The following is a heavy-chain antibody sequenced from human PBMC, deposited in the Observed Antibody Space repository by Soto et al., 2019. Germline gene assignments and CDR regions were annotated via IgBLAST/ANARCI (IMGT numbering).Heavy chain of an antibody. CDR3: AKRGGNEGRFDC. CDR2: VSSSGTST. D-gene: IGHD2-15*01. J-gene: IGHJ4*02. CDR1: GFTFSSFA. V-gene: IGHV3-23*01. Sequence: EVQLLESGGGLVQPGGSLRLSCAASGFTFSSFAMSWVRQAPGKGLEWVSTVSSSGTSTYYADSVKGFFTIARDNSKNTLYLQMNSLRAEDTAIYYCAKRGGNEGRFDCWGQGTLVTVSS.